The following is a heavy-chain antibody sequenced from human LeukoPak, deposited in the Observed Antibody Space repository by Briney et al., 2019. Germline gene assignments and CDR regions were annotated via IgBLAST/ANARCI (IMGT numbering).Heavy chain of an antibody. D-gene: IGHD6-13*01. V-gene: IGHV4-39*01. Sequence: PSGTLSLTCSVSGGSLSSSSYYWGWIRQPPGRGLEWIGNIYETGSTNYNPSLKSRVTISVDTSKNQFPLKLSSVTAADTAVYYCARLGGKGPGTAGQYNWFDPWGQGTLVTVSS. CDR1: GGSLSSSSYY. CDR3: ARLGGKGPGTAGQYNWFDP. J-gene: IGHJ5*02. CDR2: IYETGST.